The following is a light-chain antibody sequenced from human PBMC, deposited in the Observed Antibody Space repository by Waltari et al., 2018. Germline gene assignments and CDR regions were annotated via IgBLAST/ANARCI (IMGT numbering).Light chain of an antibody. Sequence: IVLTQSPATLSLSPGARATLSFRASQSIYIYLAWYQQRPGQAPRLLIPDASYRATGIPARFRGSGAGTDFTLTISSLEPEDFAVYSCQQRSRWPLTFGGGTKVEL. CDR1: QSIYIY. V-gene: IGKV3-11*01. CDR3: QQRSRWPLT. CDR2: DAS. J-gene: IGKJ4*01.